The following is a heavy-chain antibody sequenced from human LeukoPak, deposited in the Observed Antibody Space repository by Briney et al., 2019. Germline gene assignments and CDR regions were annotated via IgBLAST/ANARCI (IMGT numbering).Heavy chain of an antibody. CDR2: IYYSGST. Sequence: PSETLSLTCTVSGGSISSYYWSWIRQPPGKGLEWIGYIYYSGSTNYNPSLKSRVTISVGTSKNQFSLKLSSVTAADTAVYYCARHLTHYYYYGVDVWGQGTTVTVSS. CDR3: ARHLTHYYYYGVDV. D-gene: IGHD2-21*02. V-gene: IGHV4-59*08. J-gene: IGHJ6*02. CDR1: GGSISSYY.